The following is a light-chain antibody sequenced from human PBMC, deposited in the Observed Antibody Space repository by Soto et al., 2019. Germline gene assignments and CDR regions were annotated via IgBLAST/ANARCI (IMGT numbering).Light chain of an antibody. V-gene: IGKV3-15*01. J-gene: IGKJ1*01. Sequence: ENMITHSPATLSVSPGGRGTLSCRASQSVSSNLAWYQQKPGQAPRLLIYGASTRATGIPARFSGSGSGTEFTLTISSLQSEDFAVYYCQQYNNWPGTFGQGPKVDIK. CDR1: QSVSSN. CDR2: GAS. CDR3: QQYNNWPGT.